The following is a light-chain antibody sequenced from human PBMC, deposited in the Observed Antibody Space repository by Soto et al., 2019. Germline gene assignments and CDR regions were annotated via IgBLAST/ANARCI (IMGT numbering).Light chain of an antibody. V-gene: IGLV2-14*01. Sequence: QSALTQPASVSGSPGQSITISCTGTSSDVGGYNHVSWYQQHPGKDPKLIIFEVRNRPSGVSDRLSASKSGNTASLTISGLQTEDEAVYYCSSYASSSSYAFGTGTKVTVL. CDR3: SSYASSSSYA. CDR1: SSDVGGYNH. CDR2: EVR. J-gene: IGLJ1*01.